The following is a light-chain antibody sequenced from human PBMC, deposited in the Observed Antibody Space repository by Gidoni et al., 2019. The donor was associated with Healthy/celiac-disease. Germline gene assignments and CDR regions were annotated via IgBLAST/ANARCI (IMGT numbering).Light chain of an antibody. CDR2: GKN. CDR1: SLRSYY. Sequence: TCQGDSLRSYYASWYQQKPGQAPVLVIYGKNNLPSGIPDRFSGSSSGNTASLTITGAQAEDEADYYCNSRDSSGNHLRFGGGTKLTVL. V-gene: IGLV3-19*01. CDR3: NSRDSSGNHLR. J-gene: IGLJ3*02.